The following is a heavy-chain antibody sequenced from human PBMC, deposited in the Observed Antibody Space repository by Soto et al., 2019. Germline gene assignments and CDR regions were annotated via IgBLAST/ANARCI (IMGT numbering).Heavy chain of an antibody. CDR2: IIPIIGII. V-gene: IGHV1-69*08. CDR3: AGDPDSHYNDSHASSYP. D-gene: IGHD4-4*01. Sequence: QVQLVQSGAEVKKPGSSVKVSCKASGGTFSTYTITWVRQAPGQGLEWMGRIIPIIGIINYAQKFQGRVTISADKFTGTAYMELXGXXXDXTAVYYCAGDPDSHYNDSHASSYPWGQGTLVTVSS. CDR1: GGTFSTYT. J-gene: IGHJ5*02.